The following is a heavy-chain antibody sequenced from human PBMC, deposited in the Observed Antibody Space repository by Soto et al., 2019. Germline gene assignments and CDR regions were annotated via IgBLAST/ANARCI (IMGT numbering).Heavy chain of an antibody. Sequence: QVQLVESGGGLVKPGGSLRLSCAASGFTFSDYYMSWIRQAPGKGLEWVSYISSSGSTIYYADSVKGRFTISRDNAKNSRYLQMNSLRAEDTAVYYCAGGGVSDYGDYAHYYYYYMDVWGKGTTVTVSS. CDR1: GFTFSDYY. CDR3: AGGGVSDYGDYAHYYYYYMDV. J-gene: IGHJ6*03. V-gene: IGHV3-11*01. D-gene: IGHD4-17*01. CDR2: ISSSGSTI.